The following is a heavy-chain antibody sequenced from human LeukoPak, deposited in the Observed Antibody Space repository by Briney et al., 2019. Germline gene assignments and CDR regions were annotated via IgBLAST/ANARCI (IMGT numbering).Heavy chain of an antibody. CDR3: AKDLGYYDILTGLDY. CDR1: GFTLSSYA. Sequence: GGSLRLSCAASGFTLSSYAMSWVRQAPGKGLEWVSAISGSGGSTYYADSVKGRFTISRDNSKNTLYLQMNSLRAEDTAVYYCAKDLGYYDILTGLDYWGQGTLVTVSS. CDR2: ISGSGGST. V-gene: IGHV3-23*01. D-gene: IGHD3-9*01. J-gene: IGHJ4*02.